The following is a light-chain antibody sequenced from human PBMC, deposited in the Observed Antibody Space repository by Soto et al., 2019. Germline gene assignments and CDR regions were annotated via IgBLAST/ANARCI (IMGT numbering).Light chain of an antibody. Sequence: IQMTQSPSSLSESVGDRVTITCRASQNISSFLNWYQQRPGKAPKLLMYDASSLQSGVPSRFSGSGSGTDFTLTISSLQPEDFATYYCQQSYSTPPITFGQGTRLEIK. CDR3: QQSYSTPPIT. CDR2: DAS. V-gene: IGKV1-39*01. CDR1: QNISSF. J-gene: IGKJ5*01.